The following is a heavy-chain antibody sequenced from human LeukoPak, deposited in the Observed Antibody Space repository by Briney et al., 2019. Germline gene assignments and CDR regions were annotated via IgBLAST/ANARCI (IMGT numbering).Heavy chain of an antibody. CDR1: GFTVSSNY. CDR2: IYSGGST. CDR3: ARAILPVNGMDV. J-gene: IGHJ6*02. D-gene: IGHD3-9*01. Sequence: GGSLRLSCAASGFTVSSNYMSWVRQAPGKGLEWVSVIYSGGSTYYADSVKGRFTISRDNSKNTLYLQMNSLRAEDTAVYYCARAILPVNGMDVWGQGTTVTVSS. V-gene: IGHV3-53*01.